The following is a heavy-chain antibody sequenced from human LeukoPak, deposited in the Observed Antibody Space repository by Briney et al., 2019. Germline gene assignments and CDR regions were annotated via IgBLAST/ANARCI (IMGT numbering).Heavy chain of an antibody. V-gene: IGHV3-33*06. J-gene: IGHJ4*02. CDR3: AKDKRAVAGRGGDYYFDY. Sequence: GRSLRLSCAASGFTFSSYGMHWVRQAPGKGLEWVAVIWYDGSNKYYADSVKGRFTISRDNSKHTLYLQMNSLRAEDTAVYYCAKDKRAVAGRGGDYYFDYWGQGTLVTVSS. CDR2: IWYDGSNK. D-gene: IGHD6-19*01. CDR1: GFTFSSYG.